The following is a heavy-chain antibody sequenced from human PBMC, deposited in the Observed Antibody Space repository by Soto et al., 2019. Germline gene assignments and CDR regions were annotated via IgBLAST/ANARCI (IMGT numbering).Heavy chain of an antibody. V-gene: IGHV1-69*13. Sequence: ASVKVSCKASGGTFSSYAISWVREAPGQGLEWMGGIIPIFGTANYAQKFQGRVTITADESTSTAYMELSSLRSEDTAVYYCARSPRYYDFWSGPSYYYGMDVWGQGTTVTVSS. J-gene: IGHJ6*02. D-gene: IGHD3-3*01. CDR3: ARSPRYYDFWSGPSYYYGMDV. CDR2: IIPIFGTA. CDR1: GGTFSSYA.